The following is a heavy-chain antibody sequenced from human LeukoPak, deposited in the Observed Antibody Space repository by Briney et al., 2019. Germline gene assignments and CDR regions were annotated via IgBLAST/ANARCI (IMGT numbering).Heavy chain of an antibody. V-gene: IGHV4-61*02. Sequence: SETLSLTRTVSGGSISSGSYYWSWIRQPAGKGLEWIGRIYTSGSTNYNPSLKSRVTISVDTSKNQFSLKLSSVTAADTAVYYCARDSTTGAFDIWGQGTMVTVSS. CDR2: IYTSGST. CDR3: ARDSTTGAFDI. J-gene: IGHJ3*02. D-gene: IGHD1-14*01. CDR1: GGSISSGSYY.